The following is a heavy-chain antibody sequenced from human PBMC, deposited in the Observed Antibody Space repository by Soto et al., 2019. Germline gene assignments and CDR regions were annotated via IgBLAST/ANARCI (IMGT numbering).Heavy chain of an antibody. Sequence: EVQLVQSGAEVKKPGESLKISCKGSGYSFTSYWIGWVRQMPGKGLEWMGIIYPGDSDTRYSPSFQGQVTISADKSISTAYLQWSSLKASDTAMYYCARRIDYDILTGYWGVVDYWGQGTLVTVSS. CDR3: ARRIDYDILTGYWGVVDY. V-gene: IGHV5-51*01. J-gene: IGHJ4*02. CDR1: GYSFTSYW. D-gene: IGHD3-9*01. CDR2: IYPGDSDT.